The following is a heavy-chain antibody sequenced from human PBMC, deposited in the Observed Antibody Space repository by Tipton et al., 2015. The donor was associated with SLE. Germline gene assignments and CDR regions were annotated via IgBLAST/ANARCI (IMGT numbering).Heavy chain of an antibody. V-gene: IGHV4-4*02. Sequence: LSLTCTVSGASISSGYWWSWVRQSPGKGLEWIGEIERTGSTNYSPSLMSRVTISVDKSKNQFSLNLNSVTAADTAIYYCARVPYVYDSRTSIYWGQGSLVTVSS. CDR1: GASISSGYW. D-gene: IGHD3-22*01. J-gene: IGHJ1*01. CDR2: IERTGST. CDR3: ARVPYVYDSRTSIY.